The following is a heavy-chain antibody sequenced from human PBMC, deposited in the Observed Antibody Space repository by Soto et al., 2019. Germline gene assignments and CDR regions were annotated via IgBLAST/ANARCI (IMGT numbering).Heavy chain of an antibody. CDR1: GGSISSHTYY. V-gene: IGHV4-39*07. J-gene: IGHJ3*02. D-gene: IGHD3-10*01. CDR3: ARGKRLLWFGNDAFDI. CDR2: ITYSGST. Sequence: PSETLSLTCTVSGGSISSHTYYWGWVRQPPGKGPEWIASITYSGSTYYNTSLKNRVTISVDTSKKQYSLKMSSVTAADTAVYYFARGKRLLWFGNDAFDIWGQGTMVTVSS.